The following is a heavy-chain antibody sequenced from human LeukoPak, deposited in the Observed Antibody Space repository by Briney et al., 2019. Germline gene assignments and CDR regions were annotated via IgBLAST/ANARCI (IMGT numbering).Heavy chain of an antibody. D-gene: IGHD1-7*01. CDR2: ISGSGGST. V-gene: IGHV3-23*01. J-gene: IGHJ4*02. CDR1: GFTFSSYA. Sequence: GGSLRLSCAASGFTFSSYAMSWVRQAPGKGLEWVSAISGSGGSTYYADSVKGRFTISRDNSKNTLYLQMNSLRAEDTAVYYCAKTGASITGTTCRDYWGQGTLVTVSS. CDR3: AKTGASITGTTCRDY.